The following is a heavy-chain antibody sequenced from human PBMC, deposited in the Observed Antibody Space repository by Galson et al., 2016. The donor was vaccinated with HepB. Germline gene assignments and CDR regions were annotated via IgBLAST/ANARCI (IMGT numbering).Heavy chain of an antibody. V-gene: IGHV1-3*01. CDR3: ARGEIVVVPAGMRSLKYYYGMDV. D-gene: IGHD2-2*01. CDR1: GYNFTTFA. CDR2: INAGPGIT. J-gene: IGHJ6*02. Sequence: SVKVSCKASGYNFTTFAIHWVRQAPGQGLEWMGWINAGPGITKVSQKFQGRVTISRDTSSNIAYMALGSLRSEDTAVHFCARGEIVVVPAGMRSLKYYYGMDVWGQGTPVTVSS.